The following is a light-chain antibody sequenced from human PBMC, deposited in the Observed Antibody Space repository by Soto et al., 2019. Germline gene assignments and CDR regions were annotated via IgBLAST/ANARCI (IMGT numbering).Light chain of an antibody. CDR2: DAS. J-gene: IGKJ1*01. CDR3: QQYNSYWT. V-gene: IGKV1-5*01. Sequence: DIQMTQSPSTLSASVGDRVTTTCRASQSLSTRLAWYQQKPGKAPKLLIYDASSLESGVPSRFSGSGSGTEFTLTISSLQPGDVATYYCQQYNSYWTYGQGTKVDIK. CDR1: QSLSTR.